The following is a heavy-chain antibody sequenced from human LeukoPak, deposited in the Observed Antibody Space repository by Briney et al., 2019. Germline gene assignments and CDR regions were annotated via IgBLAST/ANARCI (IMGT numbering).Heavy chain of an antibody. Sequence: GESLKISCQVSGYIFIHYWIGWVRQMPGKGLESMGIIYPADSDTTYRPSFQGQVTISADKSISTVYLQWSSLKASDTAMYYCARQSRDGSKTRGYYFDYWGQGTLVTVSS. CDR1: GYIFIHYW. CDR3: ARQSRDGSKTRGYYFDY. CDR2: IYPADSDT. D-gene: IGHD3-10*01. J-gene: IGHJ4*02. V-gene: IGHV5-51*01.